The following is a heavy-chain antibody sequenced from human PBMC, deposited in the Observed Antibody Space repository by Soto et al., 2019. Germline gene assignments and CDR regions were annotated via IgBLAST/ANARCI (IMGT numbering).Heavy chain of an antibody. V-gene: IGHV1-69*13. CDR2: IMPIFGTP. D-gene: IGHD3-3*01. CDR1: GGTFDSYV. Sequence: PVKVSCKASGGTFDSYVINWLRQAPGQGLEWMGGIMPIFGTPNYTRTFQGRVTISADESTSTAYLEMSSLRSDDTAVYYCARCLFYTRPRRFYYWGQGTPVTVST. CDR3: ARCLFYTRPRRFYY. J-gene: IGHJ4*02.